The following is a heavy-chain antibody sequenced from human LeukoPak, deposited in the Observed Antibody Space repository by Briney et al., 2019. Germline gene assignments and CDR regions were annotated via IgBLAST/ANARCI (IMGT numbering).Heavy chain of an antibody. CDR1: GFTFSSYA. J-gene: IGHJ4*02. D-gene: IGHD3-10*01. CDR2: ISYDGSNK. V-gene: IGHV3-30*04. Sequence: GRSLRLSCAASGFTFSSYAMHWVRQAPGKGLEWVAVISYDGSNKYYADSVKGRFTISRDNSKNTLYLQMNSLRAEDTAVYYCARFPVRGSSSDCWGEGTL. CDR3: ARFPVRGSSSDC.